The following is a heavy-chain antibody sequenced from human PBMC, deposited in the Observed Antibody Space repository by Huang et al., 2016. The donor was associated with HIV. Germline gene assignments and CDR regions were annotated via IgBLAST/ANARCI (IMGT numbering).Heavy chain of an antibody. Sequence: QVQLQESGPGLVKPSETLSLTCTVSGGSISTHYWSWIRQPPGKGLEWIGSIDYSGSTHNSPSLKSRGTILLDTSKNQFSLGVNSVTAADTAMYYCARDHHDFWRGYRRMYFFDHWGQGTLVTVSS. CDR2: IDYSGST. CDR1: GGSISTHY. J-gene: IGHJ4*02. CDR3: ARDHHDFWRGYRRMYFFDH. V-gene: IGHV4-59*11. D-gene: IGHD3-3*01.